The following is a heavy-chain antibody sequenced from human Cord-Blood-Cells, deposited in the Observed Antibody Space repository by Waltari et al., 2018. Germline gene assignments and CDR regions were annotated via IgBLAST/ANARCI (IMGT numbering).Heavy chain of an antibody. J-gene: IGHJ4*02. V-gene: IGHV3-48*01. Sequence: EVQLVESGGGLVQPGGSLRLSCAASGFTFSSYSMNWVRQAPGKGLGWVSYISSISSTRYYADSVKGRFTISRDNAKNSLYLQMNSLRAEDTAVYYCARGWEVVQDYWGQGTLVTVSS. D-gene: IGHD1-26*01. CDR1: GFTFSSYS. CDR3: ARGWEVVQDY. CDR2: ISSISSTR.